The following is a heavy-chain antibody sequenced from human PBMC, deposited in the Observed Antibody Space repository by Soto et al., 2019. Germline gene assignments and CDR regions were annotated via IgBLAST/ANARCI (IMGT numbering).Heavy chain of an antibody. V-gene: IGHV3-48*02. Sequence: PGGSLRLSCAASGFTFNSYSMNWVRQAPGKGLEWVSYISSSSSTIYYADSVKGRFTISRDNAKNSLYLQMNSLRDEDTAVYYCAREPTTGITIFGVAHYGMDVWGQGTTVTVSS. D-gene: IGHD3-3*01. CDR2: ISSSSSTI. CDR3: AREPTTGITIFGVAHYGMDV. J-gene: IGHJ6*02. CDR1: GFTFNSYS.